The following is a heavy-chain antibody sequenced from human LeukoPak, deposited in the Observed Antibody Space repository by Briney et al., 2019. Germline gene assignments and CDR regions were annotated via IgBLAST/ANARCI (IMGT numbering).Heavy chain of an antibody. CDR3: ARVVGGSGSYSTFDY. Sequence: GGSLRLSCAASGFTFSDYYMSWIRQAPGKGLEWVSYISSSGSNKFYADSVKGRFTISRDNAKNSLYLQMNSLRAEDTAVYYCARVVGGSGSYSTFDYWGQGTLVTVSS. J-gene: IGHJ4*02. CDR1: GFTFSDYY. CDR2: ISSSGSNK. V-gene: IGHV3-11*04. D-gene: IGHD3-10*01.